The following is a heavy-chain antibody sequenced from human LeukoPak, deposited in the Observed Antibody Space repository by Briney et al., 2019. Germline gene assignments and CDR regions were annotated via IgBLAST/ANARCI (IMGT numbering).Heavy chain of an antibody. V-gene: IGHV3-53*01. Sequence: GGSLRLSCAASGFTVSSNYMSWVRQAPGKGLEWVSVIYSGGSTYYADSVKGRFTISRDNSKNTLYLQMNSLRAEDTAVYYCTTAVVTPGYYYGMDVWGQGTTVTVSS. CDR2: IYSGGST. CDR3: TTAVVTPGYYYGMDV. J-gene: IGHJ6*02. CDR1: GFTVSSNY. D-gene: IGHD4-23*01.